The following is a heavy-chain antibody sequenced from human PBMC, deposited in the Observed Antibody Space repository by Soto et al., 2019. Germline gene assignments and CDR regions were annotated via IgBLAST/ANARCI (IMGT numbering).Heavy chain of an antibody. V-gene: IGHV3-73*01. D-gene: IGHD4-17*01. Sequence: EVQLVESGGGLVQPGGSLKLSCAASGFIFSGSAIHWVRQASGKGLEWVGRIRSKANSYATEYAASVKGRFTISREDSKDTAYLQMSSPQTDDTAVYYCTVTTVTTGFDYWGQGTLVTVSS. CDR3: TVTTVTTGFDY. CDR1: GFIFSGSA. CDR2: IRSKANSYAT. J-gene: IGHJ4*02.